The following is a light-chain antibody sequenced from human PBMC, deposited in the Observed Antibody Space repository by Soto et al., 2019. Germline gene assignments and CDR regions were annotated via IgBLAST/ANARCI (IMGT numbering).Light chain of an antibody. CDR1: QSVSSN. CDR2: GAS. J-gene: IGKJ2*01. CDR3: QQYNIWPPYT. Sequence: EIVLTQSPATLSVSPGDRATLSCRASQSVSSNLAWYQHKPGQAPRLLFYGASTRATGLPARFSGSGSGTEFTLTITSLQSEDFAVYYCQQYNIWPPYTFGQGTKLEIK. V-gene: IGKV3-15*01.